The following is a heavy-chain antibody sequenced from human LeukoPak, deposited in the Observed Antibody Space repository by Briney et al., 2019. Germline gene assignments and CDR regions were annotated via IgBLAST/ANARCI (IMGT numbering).Heavy chain of an antibody. J-gene: IGHJ4*02. D-gene: IGHD4-17*01. CDR1: GFTFSSYS. Sequence: GGSLRLSCAASGFTFSSYSMNWVRQAPGKGPEWVSSISSSSSYIYYADSVKGRFTISRDNAKNSLYLQMNSLRAEDTAVYYCARGRDYGDYFDYWGQGTLVTVPS. V-gene: IGHV3-21*01. CDR2: ISSSSSYI. CDR3: ARGRDYGDYFDY.